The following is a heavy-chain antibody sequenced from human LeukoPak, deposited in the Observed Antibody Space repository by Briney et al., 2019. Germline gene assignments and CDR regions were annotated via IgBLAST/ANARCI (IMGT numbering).Heavy chain of an antibody. CDR2: INWNGYST. J-gene: IGHJ6*03. D-gene: IGHD2-15*01. V-gene: IGHV3-20*04. Sequence: GGSLRLSCAASGFTFSSYSMNWVRQVPGKGLEWVSGINWNGYSTGYADSVKGRFTISRDNAKNSLYLQMSNLRAEDTALYYCARVGRCSGGSCYPRIYFYMDVWGKGTTVTVSS. CDR3: ARVGRCSGGSCYPRIYFYMDV. CDR1: GFTFSSYS.